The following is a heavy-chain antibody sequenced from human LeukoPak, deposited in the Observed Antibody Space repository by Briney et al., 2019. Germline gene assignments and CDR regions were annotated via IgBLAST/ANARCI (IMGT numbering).Heavy chain of an antibody. Sequence: GGSLRLSCAASGFTFSSYGMHWVRQAPGKGLEWVAVIWYDGSNKYYADSVKGRFTISRDNSKNTLYLQMNSLRAEDTAVYYCARDPTRPISGPPGDVWGKGTTVTVSS. D-gene: IGHD3-3*01. CDR2: IWYDGSNK. V-gene: IGHV3-33*01. CDR3: ARDPTRPISGPPGDV. J-gene: IGHJ6*04. CDR1: GFTFSSYG.